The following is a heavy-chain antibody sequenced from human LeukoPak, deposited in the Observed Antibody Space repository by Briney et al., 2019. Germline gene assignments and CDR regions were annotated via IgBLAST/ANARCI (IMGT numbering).Heavy chain of an antibody. CDR3: ARYNYGSGSFPY. CDR1: GFTFSSYA. D-gene: IGHD3-10*01. Sequence: GRSLRLSCAASGFTFSSYAMHWVRQAPGKGLEWVAVISYGGSNKYYADSVKGRFTISRDKSKNPLYLQMNSLRAEDTAVYYCARYNYGSGSFPYWGQGTLVTVSS. V-gene: IGHV3-30-3*01. J-gene: IGHJ4*02. CDR2: ISYGGSNK.